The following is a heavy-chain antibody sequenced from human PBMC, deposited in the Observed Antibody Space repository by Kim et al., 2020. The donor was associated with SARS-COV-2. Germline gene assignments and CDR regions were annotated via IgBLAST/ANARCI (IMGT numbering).Heavy chain of an antibody. CDR3: ARGGTAMVLGSSIYYYGMDV. D-gene: IGHD5-18*01. J-gene: IGHJ6*02. CDR2: IIPIFGTA. CDR1: GGTFSSYA. Sequence: SVKISCKASGGTFSSYAISWVRQAPGQGLEWMGGIIPIFGTANYAQKFQGRVTITADESTSTAYMELSSLRSEDTAVYYCARGGTAMVLGSSIYYYGMDVWGQGTTVTVSS. V-gene: IGHV1-69*13.